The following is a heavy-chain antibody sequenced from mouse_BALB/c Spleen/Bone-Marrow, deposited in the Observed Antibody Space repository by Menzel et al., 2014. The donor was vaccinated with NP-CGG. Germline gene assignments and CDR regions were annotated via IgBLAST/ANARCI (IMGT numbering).Heavy chain of an antibody. V-gene: IGHV7-3*02. D-gene: IGHD1-1*01. CDR2: IRNKANGYTT. J-gene: IGHJ2*01. CDR3: ARGVVATDY. Sequence: EVKVEESGGGLVQPGGSLRLSCATSGFTFTDYYMSWVRQPPGKALEWLGFIRNKANGYTTEYSTSVKGRFTISRDNSQSILYLQMNTLRAEDSATYYCARGVVATDYWGQGTTPTVSS. CDR1: GFTFTDYY.